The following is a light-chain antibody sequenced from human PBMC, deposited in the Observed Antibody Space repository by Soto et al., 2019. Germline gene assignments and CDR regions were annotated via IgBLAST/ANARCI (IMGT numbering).Light chain of an antibody. Sequence: DIVMTQSPLSLPVTPGEPASISCRSSQSLLQSDGYNYLDWYLQKPGQSPQLLISLGSNRASVVPDRFSGSGSGTDFTLKISRVEAEDVGVFYCMQALQAPLTFGQGTRLEIK. V-gene: IGKV2-28*01. CDR3: MQALQAPLT. J-gene: IGKJ5*01. CDR1: QSLLQSDGYNY. CDR2: LGS.